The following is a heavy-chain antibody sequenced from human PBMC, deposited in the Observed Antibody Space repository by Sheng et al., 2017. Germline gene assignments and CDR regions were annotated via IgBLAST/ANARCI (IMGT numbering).Heavy chain of an antibody. V-gene: IGHV3-66*01. CDR1: GFSVNTKY. CDR2: IQTGGDT. CDR3: ARDDSVYYASGSRSWSNYYSGMDV. Sequence: EVHLVESGGGLVQPGGFLRLSCAVSGFSVNTKYMTWVRQAPGKGLEWVAVIQTGGDTDYADSMKDRLIISRDNSKNTLYLQINNLRVEDTAVYYCARDDSVYYASGSRSWSNYYSGMDVWGQGTTVTVSS. D-gene: IGHD3-10*01. J-gene: IGHJ6*02.